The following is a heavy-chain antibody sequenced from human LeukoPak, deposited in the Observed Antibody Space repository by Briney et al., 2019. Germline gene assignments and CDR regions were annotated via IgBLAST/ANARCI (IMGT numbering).Heavy chain of an antibody. CDR3: ARGAVPAANPPDAFDI. CDR2: IIPIFGTA. Sequence: SVKVSCKASGGTFSNYAVSWVRQAPGQGLEWMGGIIPIFGTANYAQKFQGRVTITADESTSTAYMELSSLRSEDTAVYYCARGAVPAANPPDAFDIWGQGTMVTVSS. J-gene: IGHJ3*02. CDR1: GGTFSNYA. V-gene: IGHV1-69*13. D-gene: IGHD2-2*01.